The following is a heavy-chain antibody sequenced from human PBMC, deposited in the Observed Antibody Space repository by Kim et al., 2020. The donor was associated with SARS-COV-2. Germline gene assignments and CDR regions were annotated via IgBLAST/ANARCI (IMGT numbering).Heavy chain of an antibody. CDR3: AKVGDDYYDSSGRVYFDY. CDR2: ISGSGGST. V-gene: IGHV3-23*01. CDR1: GFTFSSYA. J-gene: IGHJ4*02. Sequence: GGSLRLSCAASGFTFSSYAMSWVRQAPGKGLEWVSAISGSGGSTYYADSVKGRFTTSRDNSKNTLYLQMNSLRAEDTAVYYCAKVGDDYYDSSGRVYFDYWGQGTLVTVSS. D-gene: IGHD3-22*01.